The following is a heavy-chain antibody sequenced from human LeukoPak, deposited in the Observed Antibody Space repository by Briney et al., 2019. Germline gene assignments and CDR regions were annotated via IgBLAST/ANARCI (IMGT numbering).Heavy chain of an antibody. D-gene: IGHD5-18*01. Sequence: GGSLRLSCAASGFTFSSYAMSWVRQAPGKGLEWVSVIYSGGSTYYADSVKGRFTISRHNSKNTLYLQMNSLRAEDTAVYYCARAWIQLWSFDYWGQGTLVTVSS. CDR1: GFTFSSYA. CDR3: ARAWIQLWSFDY. J-gene: IGHJ4*02. V-gene: IGHV3-53*04. CDR2: IYSGGST.